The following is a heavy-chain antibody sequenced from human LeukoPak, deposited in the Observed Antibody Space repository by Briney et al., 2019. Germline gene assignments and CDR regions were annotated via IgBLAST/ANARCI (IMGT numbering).Heavy chain of an antibody. D-gene: IGHD1-14*01. V-gene: IGHV3-30*03. CDR3: ATFITTKHDH. CDR2: ASSDEINQ. CDR1: GFTFRNHG. J-gene: IGHJ5*02. Sequence: EGSLRLSCVSTGFTFRNHGLHWVRRAPGKGLEWLAVASSDEINQWYADSVKGRFFISRDNPKNTLNLQMNNLRPEDTAVYYCATFITTKHDHWGQGMLVTVSS.